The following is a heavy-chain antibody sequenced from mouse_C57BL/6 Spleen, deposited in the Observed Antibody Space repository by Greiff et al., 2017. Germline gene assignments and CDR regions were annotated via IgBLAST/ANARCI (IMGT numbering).Heavy chain of an antibody. CDR1: GFTFSDYY. CDR3: ARVKTGSCDD. Sequence: EVNVVESEGGLVQPGSSMKLSCTASGFTFSDYYMAWVRQVPEKGLEWVANINYDGSSTYYLDSLKSRFIISRDNAKNILYLQMSSLKSEDTATYYCARVKTGSCDDWGQGTTLTVAS. CDR2: INYDGSST. J-gene: IGHJ2*01. D-gene: IGHD4-1*01. V-gene: IGHV5-16*01.